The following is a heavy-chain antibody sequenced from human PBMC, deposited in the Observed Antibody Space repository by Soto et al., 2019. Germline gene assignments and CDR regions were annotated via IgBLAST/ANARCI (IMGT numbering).Heavy chain of an antibody. J-gene: IGHJ5*02. CDR2: ISWNSGSI. D-gene: IGHD6-6*01. Sequence: EVQLVESGGGLVQPGRSLRLSCAASGFTFDDYAMHWVRQAPGKGLEWVSGISWNSGSIGYADSVKGRFTISRDNAKNSLYLQMNSLRAEDTALYYCAKEGIAARGWFDPWGQGTLVTVSS. CDR3: AKEGIAARGWFDP. V-gene: IGHV3-9*01. CDR1: GFTFDDYA.